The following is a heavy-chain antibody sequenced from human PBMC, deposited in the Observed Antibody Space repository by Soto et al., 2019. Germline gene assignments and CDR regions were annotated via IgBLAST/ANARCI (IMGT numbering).Heavy chain of an antibody. D-gene: IGHD2-15*01. V-gene: IGHV1-69*01. CDR2: IIPIFGTA. CDR3: ARAPDSRLYYYYYGMDV. J-gene: IGHJ6*02. CDR1: GGTFSSYA. Sequence: QVQLVQSGAEVKKPGSSVKVSCKASGGTFSSYAISWVRQAPGQGLEWMGGIIPIFGTANYAQKFQGRVTITADESTSTAYIELSSLRSEDTAVYYCARAPDSRLYYYYYGMDVWGQGTTVTVSS.